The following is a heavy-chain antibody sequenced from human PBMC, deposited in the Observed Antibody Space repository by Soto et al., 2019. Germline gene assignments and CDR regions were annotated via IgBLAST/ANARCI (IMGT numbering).Heavy chain of an antibody. V-gene: IGHV1-18*01. Sequence: GASVKVSCKASGYTFTSYGISWVRQAPGQGLEWMGWIGAYNGNTNYAQKLQGRVTMTTDTSTSTAYMELRSLRSDDTAVYYCVRISMVRGVMMTYDFRGKGTLLTVS. CDR3: VRISMVRGVMMTYDF. D-gene: IGHD3-10*01. CDR1: GYTFTSYG. J-gene: IGHJ4*02. CDR2: IGAYNGNT.